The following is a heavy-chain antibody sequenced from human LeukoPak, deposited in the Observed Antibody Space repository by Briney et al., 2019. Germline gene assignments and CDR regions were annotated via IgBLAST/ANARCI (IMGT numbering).Heavy chain of an antibody. CDR3: ARRYDSSTDFDY. J-gene: IGHJ4*02. V-gene: IGHV1-2*02. Sequence: ASVKVSCKASGYTFTGYYMHWVRQAPGQGLEWMGWINPNSGGTNYAQKFQGRVTMTTDTSTSTAYMELRSLRSDDTAVYYCARRYDSSTDFDYWGQGTLVTVSS. D-gene: IGHD3-22*01. CDR2: INPNSGGT. CDR1: GYTFTGYY.